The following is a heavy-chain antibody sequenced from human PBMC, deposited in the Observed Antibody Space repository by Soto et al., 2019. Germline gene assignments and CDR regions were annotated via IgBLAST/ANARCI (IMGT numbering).Heavy chain of an antibody. CDR2: IYEAGTT. J-gene: IGHJ4*02. Sequence: QLQLQESGPGLVKPSETLSLTCAVSGSAISRTGFHWGWIRQPPGQGLEWIGSIYEAGTTFYNSSLKSRVTLPADTSNNHFSRRLSSLTGSDTAVYYCARRGSGHTFDYWGQGTLVTVSS. CDR3: ARRGSGHTFDY. D-gene: IGHD3-10*01. V-gene: IGHV4-39*01. CDR1: GSAISRTGFH.